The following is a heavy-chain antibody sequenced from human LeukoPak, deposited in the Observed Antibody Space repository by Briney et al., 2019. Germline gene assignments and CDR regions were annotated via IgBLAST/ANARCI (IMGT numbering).Heavy chain of an antibody. CDR1: GFTFSSYG. D-gene: IGHD3-10*01. CDR3: AIGGTYGSGS. Sequence: QPGRSLRLSCAASGFTFSSYGMHWVRQAPGKGLEWVSLINNDGSTTNYADSVKGRFTISRDNAKNTVYLQMNSLRAEDAAVYYCAIGGTYGSGSWGQGTLVTVSS. CDR2: INNDGSTT. V-gene: IGHV3-74*01. J-gene: IGHJ4*02.